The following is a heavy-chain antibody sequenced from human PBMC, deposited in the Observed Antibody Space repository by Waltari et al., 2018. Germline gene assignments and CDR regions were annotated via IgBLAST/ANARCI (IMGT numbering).Heavy chain of an antibody. J-gene: IGHJ2*01. CDR2: LTPNSVGT. V-gene: IGHV1-2*01. Sequence: QVQLVQSGAEVKKPGASVKVSCKDSGYTFTGYYMHWVRQAPGQGLEWMGRLTPNSVGTNYALKFQGRVTSTRDTSISTAYMELSGLRSDDTAVYYCARRAAEPAAGYWYFDLWGRDTLVTVSS. CDR3: ARRAAEPAAGYWYFDL. CDR1: GYTFTGYY. D-gene: IGHD6-13*01.